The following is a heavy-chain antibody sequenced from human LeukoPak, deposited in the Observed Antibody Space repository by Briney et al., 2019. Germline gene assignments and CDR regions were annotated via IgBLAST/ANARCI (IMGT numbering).Heavy chain of an antibody. J-gene: IGHJ3*02. V-gene: IGHV3-43*01. CDR2: ISWDGVTT. CDR3: ARTLYGDYVIHAFDI. D-gene: IGHD4-17*01. Sequence: GGSLRLSCAVSGFTFDDYTMHWVRQPPGKGLEWVSLISWDGVTTFYADSVKGRFTISRDNAKNSLYLQMNSLRAEDTAVYYCARTLYGDYVIHAFDIWGQGTMVTVSS. CDR1: GFTFDDYT.